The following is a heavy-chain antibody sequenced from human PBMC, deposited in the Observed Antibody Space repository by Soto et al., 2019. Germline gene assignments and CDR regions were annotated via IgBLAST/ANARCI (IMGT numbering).Heavy chain of an antibody. CDR3: ARDAAAGPFTY. Sequence: RLACAASGFTFSSYEMNWDRQAPGKGLEWVSYISSSGSTIYYADSVKGRFTISRDNAKNSLYLQMNSLRAEDTAVYYCARDAAAGPFTYWGQGILVTVSS. CDR1: GFTFSSYE. D-gene: IGHD6-13*01. V-gene: IGHV3-48*03. J-gene: IGHJ4*02. CDR2: ISSSGSTI.